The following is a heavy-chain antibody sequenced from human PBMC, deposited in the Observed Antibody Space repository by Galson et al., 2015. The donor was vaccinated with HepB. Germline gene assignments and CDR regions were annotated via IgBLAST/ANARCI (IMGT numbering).Heavy chain of an antibody. CDR2: ISTSGTYV. CDR3: ATAPLPADYYYYMDV. J-gene: IGHJ6*03. Sequence: SLRLSCAASGFTFSRYSMNWGRQAPGKGLEWVSSISTSGTYVYYADSVKGRFTISRDNAKNSLYLQMNSLRVEDTAVYYCATAPLPADYYYYMDVWGKGTTVTVSS. CDR1: GFTFSRYS. V-gene: IGHV3-21*01.